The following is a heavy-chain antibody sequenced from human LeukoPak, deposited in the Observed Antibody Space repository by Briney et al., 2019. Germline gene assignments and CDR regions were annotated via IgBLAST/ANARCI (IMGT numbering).Heavy chain of an antibody. V-gene: IGHV4-34*01. Sequence: PSETLSLTCAVYGGSFSGYYWSWIRQPPGKGLEWIGEINHSGSTNYNPSLKSRVTISVDTSKNQFSLKLSSVTAADTAVYYCARDRGRYSSSWYYFDYWGQGTLVTVSS. J-gene: IGHJ4*02. D-gene: IGHD6-13*01. CDR2: INHSGST. CDR1: GGSFSGYY. CDR3: ARDRGRYSSSWYYFDY.